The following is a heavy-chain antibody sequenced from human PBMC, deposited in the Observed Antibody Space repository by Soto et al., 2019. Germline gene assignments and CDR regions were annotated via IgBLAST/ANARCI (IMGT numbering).Heavy chain of an antibody. CDR3: ARDGGMYGGNYPNYFDY. CDR2: IIPIFGTA. V-gene: IGHV1-69*13. J-gene: IGHJ4*02. D-gene: IGHD4-4*01. Sequence: SVKVSCKASGGTFSSYAMRWVRQAHRQGLEWMGGIIPIFGTANYAQKFQGRVTITADESTSTAYMELSSLRSEDTAVYYCARDGGMYGGNYPNYFDYWGQGTLVTVSS. CDR1: GGTFSSYA.